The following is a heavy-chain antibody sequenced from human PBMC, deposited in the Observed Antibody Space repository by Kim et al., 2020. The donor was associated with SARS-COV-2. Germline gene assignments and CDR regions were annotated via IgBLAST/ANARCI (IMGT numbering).Heavy chain of an antibody. CDR2: T. J-gene: IGHJ4*02. CDR3: AREGESLKHFDY. D-gene: IGHD3-16*01. V-gene: IGHV1-46*01. Sequence: TTDEQKFWGRVTVTRDTSTSTLYMELTSLRSEDTAVYYCAREGESLKHFDYWGQGTLVTVSS.